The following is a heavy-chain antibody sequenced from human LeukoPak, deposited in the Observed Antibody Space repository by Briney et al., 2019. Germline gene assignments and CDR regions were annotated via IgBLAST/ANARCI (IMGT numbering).Heavy chain of an antibody. D-gene: IGHD5-18*01. Sequence: GRSVRLSCAVSVLTFNSPWMDWVRQAPGRGREWVAGIKAEGSEKSSAASVKGRLTISRDNAKNSLYLQVDSLRVEDTAFYYCARDLAYSRLDSWGKGPLVTASS. CDR3: ARDLAYSRLDS. CDR1: VLTFNSPW. CDR2: IKAEGSEK. J-gene: IGHJ4*02. V-gene: IGHV3-7*01.